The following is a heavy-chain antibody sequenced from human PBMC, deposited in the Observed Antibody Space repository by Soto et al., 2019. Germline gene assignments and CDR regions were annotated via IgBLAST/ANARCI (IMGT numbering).Heavy chain of an antibody. CDR2: ISEYNENT. V-gene: IGHV1-18*01. J-gene: IGHJ4*01. D-gene: IGHD1-26*01. Sequence: ALVPVSSKASGYKFTCYRITWMRQAPGQGLERTRWISEYNENTNYAQKCQGRDTMTTDTSTSTSYIEKRNLRSDDTAVYYCARERQWERLPYWG. CDR1: GYKFTCYR. CDR3: ARERQWERLPY.